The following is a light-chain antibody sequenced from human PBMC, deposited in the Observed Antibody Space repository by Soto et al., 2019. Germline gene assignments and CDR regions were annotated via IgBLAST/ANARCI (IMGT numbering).Light chain of an antibody. CDR2: GAS. CDR1: QSVSSR. Sequence: EIVLTQSPGSRSWSPVEIGTLSCRASQSVSSRLAWYQQKPGQAPRLLISGASSRATGIPDRFSGSGSATDFTLTISRLEPEDFALYYCQQYGSSPITFGQGTRLEIK. CDR3: QQYGSSPIT. V-gene: IGKV3-20*01. J-gene: IGKJ5*01.